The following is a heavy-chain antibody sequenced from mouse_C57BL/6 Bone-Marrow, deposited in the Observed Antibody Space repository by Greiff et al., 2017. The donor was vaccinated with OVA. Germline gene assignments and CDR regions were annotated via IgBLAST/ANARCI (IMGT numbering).Heavy chain of an antibody. Sequence: QVQLQQPGPELVKPGASVKISCKASGYAFSSSWMNWVKQRPGQGLEWIGRIYPGDGDTNYNGKFKGKATLTADKSSSTAYMQLSSLTSEDSAVYLCARWRRGEGVDDWGQGTSVTVAS. CDR1: GYAFSSSW. CDR3: ARWRRGEGVDD. J-gene: IGHJ4*01. V-gene: IGHV1-82*01. CDR2: IYPGDGDT.